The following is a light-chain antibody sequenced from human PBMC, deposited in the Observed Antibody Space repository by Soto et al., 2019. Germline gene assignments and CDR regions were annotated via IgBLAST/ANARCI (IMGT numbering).Light chain of an antibody. CDR1: NIGSKS. J-gene: IGLJ7*01. V-gene: IGLV3-21*04. CDR3: QVWDSSSDHAV. Sequence: SYELTQPPSVSVAPGKTARITCGGNNIGSKSVHWYQQKPGQAPVLVIYYGSDLPSGIPERFSGFNAGNTATLTISRVEAGDEADYYCQVWDSSSDHAVFGGGTQLTVL. CDR2: YGS.